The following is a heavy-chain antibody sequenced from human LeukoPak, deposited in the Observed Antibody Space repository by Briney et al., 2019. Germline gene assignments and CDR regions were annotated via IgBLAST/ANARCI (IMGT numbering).Heavy chain of an antibody. J-gene: IGHJ4*02. D-gene: IGHD3-22*01. CDR2: ISAYNGNT. Sequence: GASVKVSCKASGYTFTSYGISWVRQAPGQGLEWMGWISAYNGNTNYAQKLQGRVTMTTDTSTSTAYMELRSLRPDDTAVYYCARVYYYDSSGYFDYWGQGTLVTVSS. V-gene: IGHV1-18*01. CDR1: GYTFTSYG. CDR3: ARVYYYDSSGYFDY.